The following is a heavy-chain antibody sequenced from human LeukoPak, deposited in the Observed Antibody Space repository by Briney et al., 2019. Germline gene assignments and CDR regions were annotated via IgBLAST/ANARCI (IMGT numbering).Heavy chain of an antibody. CDR1: GYTFSSYG. V-gene: IGHV3-33*01. D-gene: IGHD2-21*01. Sequence: PGGSLRLSCVASGYTFSSYGMHWVRQSPGKGLQWVAVIWYDESKKYYTDSVKGRFTISRDVSKNTLYLQMNSLRAEDSAMYYCARDRGIGLDYWGQGTLVTVSS. J-gene: IGHJ4*02. CDR2: IWYDESKK. CDR3: ARDRGIGLDY.